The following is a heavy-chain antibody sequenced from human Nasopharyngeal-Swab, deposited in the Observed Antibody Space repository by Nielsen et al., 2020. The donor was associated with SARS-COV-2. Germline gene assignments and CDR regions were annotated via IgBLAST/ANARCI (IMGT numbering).Heavy chain of an antibody. CDR3: AKANVLFWFGQFKNDGFDI. D-gene: IGHD3-10*01. CDR2: ISYEGSKK. Sequence: GGSLRLSCTASGFSFTNYGMHWVRQAPGKGLEWVAVISYEGSKKFYAESVEGRFTISRDYSKSTLYLQMDSLRTEDTAMYYCAKANVLFWFGQFKNDGFDIWGQGTMVTVSS. J-gene: IGHJ3*02. CDR1: GFSFTNYG. V-gene: IGHV3-30*18.